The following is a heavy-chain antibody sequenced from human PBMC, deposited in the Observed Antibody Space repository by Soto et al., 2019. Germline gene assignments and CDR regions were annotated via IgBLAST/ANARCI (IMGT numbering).Heavy chain of an antibody. V-gene: IGHV1-18*01. J-gene: IGHJ5*02. CDR1: GYTFTSYG. CDR2: ISAYNGNT. CDR3: ARGEGEWLLRAGWFDP. D-gene: IGHD3-3*01. Sequence: QVQLVQSGAEVKKPGASVKVSCKASGYTFTSYGISWVRQAPGHGLERMGWISAYNGNTNNAQKLQGRVTMTTDTTASTAYMELRSRRSDDTAVYYCARGEGEWLLRAGWFDPWGQVTLVTVSS.